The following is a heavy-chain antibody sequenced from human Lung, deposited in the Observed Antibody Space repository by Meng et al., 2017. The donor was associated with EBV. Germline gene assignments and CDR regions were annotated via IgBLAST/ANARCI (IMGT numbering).Heavy chain of an antibody. Sequence: QVQLTQWGAGLLKPSATLSLTCAVYGGSFSGYYWSWLRKPPGKWLEWIGEINHSGSTNYNPSLQSRVTISVDTSKNQFSLKLSSVTAADTAVYYCARGFLSFVRVFDYWGQGTLVTVSS. V-gene: IGHV4-34*01. CDR1: GGSFSGYY. CDR2: INHSGST. D-gene: IGHD2/OR15-2a*01. J-gene: IGHJ4*02. CDR3: ARGFLSFVRVFDY.